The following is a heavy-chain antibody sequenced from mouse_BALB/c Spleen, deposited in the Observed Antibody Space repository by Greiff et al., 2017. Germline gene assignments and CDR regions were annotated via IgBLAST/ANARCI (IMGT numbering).Heavy chain of an antibody. D-gene: IGHD2-3*01. CDR1: GFTFSSYT. V-gene: IGHV5-12-2*01. J-gene: IGHJ3*01. CDR3: ARHGYYAWFAY. Sequence: DVMLVESGGGLVQPGGSLKLSCAASGFTFSSYTMSWVRQTPEKRLEWVAYISNGGGSTYYPDTVKGRFTISRDNAKNTLYLQMSSLKSEDTAMYYCARHGYYAWFAYWGQGTLVTVSA. CDR2: ISNGGGST.